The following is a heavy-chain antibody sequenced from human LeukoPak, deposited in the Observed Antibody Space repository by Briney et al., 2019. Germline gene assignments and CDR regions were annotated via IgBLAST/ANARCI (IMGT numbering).Heavy chain of an antibody. CDR2: ISVRSNYV. D-gene: IGHD6-13*01. CDR1: GYTFSSYS. J-gene: IGHJ4*02. CDR3: LRDRGYSTYDC. V-gene: IGHV3-21*01. Sequence: GGPLRLSCLASGYTFSSYSINWARQAPGKGLEWVSSISVRSNYVYYADSVRGRFRISRDDARDSLYLQMNSLRAEDTAVYYCLRDRGYSTYDCWGQGTLVTVSS.